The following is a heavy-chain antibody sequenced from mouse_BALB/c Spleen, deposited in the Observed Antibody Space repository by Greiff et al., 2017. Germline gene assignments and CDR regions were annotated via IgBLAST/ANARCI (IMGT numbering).Heavy chain of an antibody. Sequence: QVQLKQPGAELVKPGASVKLSCKASGYTFTSYWMHWVKQRPGQGLEWIGEIDPSDSYTNYNQKFKGKATLTVDKSSSTAYMQLSSLTSEDSAVYYCARITTVDWFAYWGQGTLVTVSA. D-gene: IGHD1-1*01. CDR1: GYTFTSYW. V-gene: IGHV1-69*02. CDR3: ARITTVDWFAY. J-gene: IGHJ3*01. CDR2: IDPSDSYT.